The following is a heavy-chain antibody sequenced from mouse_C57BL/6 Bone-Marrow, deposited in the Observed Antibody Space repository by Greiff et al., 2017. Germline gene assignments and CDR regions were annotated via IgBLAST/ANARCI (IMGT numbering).Heavy chain of an antibody. Sequence: QVQLQQPGAELVKPGASVKLSCKASGYTFTSYWMQWVKQRPGQGLEWIGEIDPSDSYTNYNQKFKGKATLTVDTSSSTAYMQLSSLTSEDSAVYYCARAPPGCYAMDYWGQGTSVTVSS. CDR2: IDPSDSYT. CDR3: ARAPPGCYAMDY. V-gene: IGHV1-50*01. CDR1: GYTFTSYW. J-gene: IGHJ4*01.